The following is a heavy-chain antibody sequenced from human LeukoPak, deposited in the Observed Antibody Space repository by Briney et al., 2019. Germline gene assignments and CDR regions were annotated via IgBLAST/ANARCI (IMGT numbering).Heavy chain of an antibody. J-gene: IGHJ5*02. CDR1: GFTFSSYG. Sequence: GGSLRLSCAASGFTFSSYGMSWVRQAPGKGLVWVSRINSDGSSTSYADSVKGRFTISRDNAKNTLYLQMNSLRAEDTAVYYCARDSVYRTGWFDPWGQGTLVTVSS. V-gene: IGHV3-74*01. CDR2: INSDGSST. CDR3: ARDSVYRTGWFDP. D-gene: IGHD1-14*01.